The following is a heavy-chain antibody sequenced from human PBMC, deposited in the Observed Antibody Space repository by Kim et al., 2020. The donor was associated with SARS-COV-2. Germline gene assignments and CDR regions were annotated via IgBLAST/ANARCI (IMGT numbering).Heavy chain of an antibody. D-gene: IGHD6-6*01. CDR3: ARAQSSSPYYYGMDV. Sequence: DSVKGRFTISRDNAKNSLYLQMNSLRAEDTAVYYCARAQSSSPYYYGMDVWGQGTTVTVSS. J-gene: IGHJ6*02. V-gene: IGHV3-7*04.